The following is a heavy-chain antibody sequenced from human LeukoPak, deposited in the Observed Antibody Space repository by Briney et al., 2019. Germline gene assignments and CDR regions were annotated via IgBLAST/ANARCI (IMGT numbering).Heavy chain of an antibody. CDR3: ARGPELERFDY. J-gene: IGHJ4*02. D-gene: IGHD1-1*01. CDR1: VGTFISYA. Sequence: SVTVSFMSSVGTFISYAISWVRQARGQGLAWMGGIIPIFDTANYAQKCQGRVTITTDQSTSTAYMELSSLRAEDTAVYYCARGPELERFDYWGQGTLVTVSS. V-gene: IGHV1-69*05. CDR2: IIPIFDTA.